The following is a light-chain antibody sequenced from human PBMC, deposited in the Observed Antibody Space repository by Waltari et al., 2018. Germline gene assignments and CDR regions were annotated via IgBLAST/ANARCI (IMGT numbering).Light chain of an antibody. Sequence: QSALTQPASVSGSPGQSITISCTGTSSDVGSYNLVSWYQQHPDKAPKLMVYEVSNRPSGGSASFSGSKSGNPASLTISGLQAEDEADYYCCSYAGSDTFVVLGGGTKLTVL. CDR3: CSYAGSDTFVV. CDR2: EVS. J-gene: IGLJ2*01. V-gene: IGLV2-23*02. CDR1: SSDVGSYNL.